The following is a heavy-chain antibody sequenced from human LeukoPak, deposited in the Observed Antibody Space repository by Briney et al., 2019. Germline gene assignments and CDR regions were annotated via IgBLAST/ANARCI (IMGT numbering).Heavy chain of an antibody. V-gene: IGHV4-34*01. Sequence: SETLSLTCAVYGGSFSGYYWSWIRQPPGKGLEWIGEINHSGSTNYKPSLKSRVTISVDTSKNQFSLKLSSVTAADTAVYYCASWTPYYYDTGYWGQGTLVTVSS. CDR2: INHSGST. CDR3: ASWTPYYYDTGY. CDR1: GGSFSGYY. J-gene: IGHJ4*02. D-gene: IGHD3-22*01.